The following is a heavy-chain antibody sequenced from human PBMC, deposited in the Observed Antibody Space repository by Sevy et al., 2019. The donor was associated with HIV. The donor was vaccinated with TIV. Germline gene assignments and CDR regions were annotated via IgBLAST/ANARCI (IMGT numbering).Heavy chain of an antibody. D-gene: IGHD3-3*01. J-gene: IGHJ6*02. CDR1: GFTFNTYT. CDR2: INSNSRYI. Sequence: GGSLRLSCAASGFTFNTYTMTWVRQAPGQGLEWVSAINSNSRYIYYADSVKGRFTISRDNAKNSLFLQMNGLRAGDTAVYYCARDTDLDVWGQWTAVTVSS. V-gene: IGHV3-21*01. CDR3: ARDTDLDV.